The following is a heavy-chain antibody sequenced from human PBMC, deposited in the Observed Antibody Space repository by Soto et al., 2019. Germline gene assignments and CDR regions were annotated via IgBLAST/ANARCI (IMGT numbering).Heavy chain of an antibody. J-gene: IGHJ4*02. CDR2: ISSSSSYI. CDR1: GFTFSSYT. D-gene: IGHD5-12*01. CDR3: ARFGYTTAAH. Sequence: EVQLMESGGGLVKPGGSLRLSCAASGFTFSSYTMIWVRQAPGKGLEWVSSISSSSSYIYYEDSVKGRFTISRDNAKNSLYLQMNSLSAEATAVYYCARFGYTTAAHWGQGTLVTVSS. V-gene: IGHV3-21*01.